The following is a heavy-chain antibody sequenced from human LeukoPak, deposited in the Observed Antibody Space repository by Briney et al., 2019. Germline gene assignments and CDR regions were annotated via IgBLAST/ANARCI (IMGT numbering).Heavy chain of an antibody. CDR2: ISGSGGST. J-gene: IGHJ4*02. CDR1: GFTFSSYA. V-gene: IGHV3-23*01. CDR3: ARSPTVTKGNFDY. Sequence: GSLRLSCAASGFTFSSYAMSWVRQAPGKGLEWVSAISGSGGSTYYADSVKGRFTISRDNAKNSLYLQMNSLRAEDTAVYYCARSPTVTKGNFDYWGQGTLVTVSS. D-gene: IGHD4-17*01.